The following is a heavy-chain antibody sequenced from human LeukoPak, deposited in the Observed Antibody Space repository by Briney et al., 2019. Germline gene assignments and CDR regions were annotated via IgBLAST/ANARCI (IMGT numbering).Heavy chain of an antibody. J-gene: IGHJ4*02. CDR1: GFTFSSYA. D-gene: IGHD5-12*01. V-gene: IGHV3-23*01. CDR2: ISGSGGST. Sequence: PGGSLRLSCAASGFTFSSYAMSWVRQAPGKGLEWVSAISGSGGSTYYADSVKGRFTISRDNSKDALYLQMNSLRAEDTAVYYCARVGYSGYDYDYWGQGTLVTVSS. CDR3: ARVGYSGYDYDY.